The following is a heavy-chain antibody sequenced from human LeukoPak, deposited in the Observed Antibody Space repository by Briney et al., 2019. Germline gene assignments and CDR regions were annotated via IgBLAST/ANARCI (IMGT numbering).Heavy chain of an antibody. Sequence: PGGSLRLSCAASGFTFSSYWMSWVRQAPGKGLEWVSAISGSGGSTYYADSVKGRFTISRDNSKNTLYLQMDSLRAKDTAVYYCAKDVEYYFQAEYFQHWGQGTLVTVSS. CDR3: AKDVEYYFQAEYFQH. CDR1: GFTFSSYW. V-gene: IGHV3-23*01. CDR2: ISGSGGST. D-gene: IGHD2/OR15-2a*01. J-gene: IGHJ1*01.